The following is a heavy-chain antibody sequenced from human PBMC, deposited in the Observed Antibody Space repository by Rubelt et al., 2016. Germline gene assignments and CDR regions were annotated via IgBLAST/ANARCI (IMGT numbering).Heavy chain of an antibody. J-gene: IGHJ4*02. V-gene: IGHV3-23*01. Sequence: EVQLLESGGGLVQPGGSLRLSCAASGYTFSSYAMSWVRQAPGKGLEWVSAISGSGGSTYYADSVKGRFTISRDNSQNTLYLQMNSLRAEDTAVYYCARGGYDSSGYYYGQYYFDYWGQGTLVTVSS. CDR2: ISGSGGST. CDR1: GYTFSSYA. D-gene: IGHD3-22*01. CDR3: ARGGYDSSGYYYGQYYFDY.